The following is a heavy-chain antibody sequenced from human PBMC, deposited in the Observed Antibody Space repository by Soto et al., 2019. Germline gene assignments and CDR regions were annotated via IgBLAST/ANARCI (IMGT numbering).Heavy chain of an antibody. J-gene: IGHJ6*02. Sequence: QVQLVQSGAEVKKPGSSVKVSCKASGGTFSSYAINWVRQAPGQGLEWMGGIIRIFGTPDYAQRFQGRVKITADESTSTAYMELSSLRYEDTAGYYCARQGSNEYYCYGMDVWGQGTTVTVSS. CDR3: ARQGSNEYYCYGMDV. CDR1: GGTFSSYA. D-gene: IGHD3-10*01. V-gene: IGHV1-69*12. CDR2: IIRIFGTP.